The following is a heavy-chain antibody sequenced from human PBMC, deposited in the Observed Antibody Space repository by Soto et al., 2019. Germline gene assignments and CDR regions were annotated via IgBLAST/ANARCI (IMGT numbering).Heavy chain of an antibody. Sequence: GASVKVSCKASGYTFTSYGISWVRQAPGQWLEWMGWISAYNGNTNYAQKLQGRVTMTTDTSTSTAYMELRSLRSDDTAVYYCAREQKRYSSDDWFDPWGQGNLVTVSS. J-gene: IGHJ5*02. CDR2: ISAYNGNT. CDR3: AREQKRYSSDDWFDP. D-gene: IGHD6-19*01. V-gene: IGHV1-18*01. CDR1: GYTFTSYG.